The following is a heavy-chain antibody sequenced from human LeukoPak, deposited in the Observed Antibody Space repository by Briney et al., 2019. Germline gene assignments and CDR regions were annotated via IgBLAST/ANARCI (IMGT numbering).Heavy chain of an antibody. CDR2: ISYRGTT. CDR1: GGSISSSNSY. CDR3: ASRDGYNSGFGY. J-gene: IGHJ4*02. Sequence: PSETLSLTCTVSGGSISSSNSYWGWIRQPPGKGLEWIGSISYRGTTYYNAPLKSRVTISLDTSKSQFSLKLSSVTAADPAVYYCASRDGYNSGFGYWGQGTLVTVSS. V-gene: IGHV4-39*07. D-gene: IGHD5-24*01.